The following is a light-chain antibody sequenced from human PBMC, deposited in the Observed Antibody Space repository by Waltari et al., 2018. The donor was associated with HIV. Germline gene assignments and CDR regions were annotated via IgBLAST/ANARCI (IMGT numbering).Light chain of an antibody. CDR2: SAS. V-gene: IGKV1-39*01. CDR3: QQSDRTPGS. J-gene: IGKJ3*01. CDR1: QTISRS. Sequence: DIQMTPSPSSLAASVGDRVTIPCRASQTISRSLNWYQQKPGKAPILLSYSASTLHSGVPSTFSGSGSGTEFTLSSRSLRPEDFATYYCQQSDRTPGSFGPGTKLEVK.